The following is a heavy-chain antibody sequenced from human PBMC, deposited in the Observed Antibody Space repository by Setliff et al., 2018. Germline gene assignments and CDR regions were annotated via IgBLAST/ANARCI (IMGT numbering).Heavy chain of an antibody. D-gene: IGHD2-15*01. CDR2: INPNSGNT. Sequence: ASVKVSCKASGYSFTNYDINWVRQATGQGLEWMGWINPNSGNTDYAQKFQGRVTMTTNTSINTAYMELSSLRSEDTAVYYCARRLVGRYFDYWGQGTLVTVSS. J-gene: IGHJ4*02. V-gene: IGHV1-8*02. CDR1: GYSFTNYD. CDR3: ARRLVGRYFDY.